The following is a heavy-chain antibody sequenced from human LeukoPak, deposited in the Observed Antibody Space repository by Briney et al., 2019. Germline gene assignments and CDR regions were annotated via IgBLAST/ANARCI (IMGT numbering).Heavy chain of an antibody. J-gene: IGHJ4*02. CDR2: INHSGST. CDR1: GGSFSGYY. CDR3: ARETDY. V-gene: IGHV4-34*01. Sequence: SETLSLACAVYGGSFSGYYWSWIRQPPGKGLEWIGEINHSGSTNYNPSLKSRVTISVDTSKNQFSLKLSSVTAADTAVYYCARETDYWGQGTLVTVSS.